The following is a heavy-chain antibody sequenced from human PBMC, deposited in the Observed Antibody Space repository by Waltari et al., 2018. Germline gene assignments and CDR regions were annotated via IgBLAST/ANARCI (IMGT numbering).Heavy chain of an antibody. V-gene: IGHV1-69*01. J-gene: IGHJ6*02. CDR1: GGTFSSYA. CDR2: NYPIFGTE. CDR3: AREPITLDYLYYYGMDV. D-gene: IGHD4-17*01. Sequence: QVQLVQSGAEVKKPGSSVKVSCKASGGTFSSYAISWVRQAPGQGLEWMGGNYPIFGTENYAQKFQGRVTSTADESTSTAYMELSSLRSEDTAVYYCAREPITLDYLYYYGMDVWGQGTTVTVSS.